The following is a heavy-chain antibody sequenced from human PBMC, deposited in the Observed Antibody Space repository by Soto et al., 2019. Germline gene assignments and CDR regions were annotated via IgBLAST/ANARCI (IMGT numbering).Heavy chain of an antibody. CDR2: IIPIFGTA. D-gene: IGHD3-22*01. Sequence: QVQLVQSGAEVQKPGSSVTVSCKASGDTFSSYTISWVRQAPGQGLEWMGGIIPIFGTADYAQKLQGRVTITTDECTSTAYMELRRLRSEDAAVYYCARGNHRWLQLWYLDLWGRGTLVTVSS. CDR3: ARGNHRWLQLWYLDL. CDR1: GDTFSSYT. J-gene: IGHJ2*01. V-gene: IGHV1-69*05.